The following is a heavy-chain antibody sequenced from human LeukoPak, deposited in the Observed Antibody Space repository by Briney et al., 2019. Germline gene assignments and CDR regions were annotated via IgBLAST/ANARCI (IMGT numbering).Heavy chain of an antibody. D-gene: IGHD3-9*01. CDR3: ARTYNWLLGDNWFDP. CDR2: INPNSGGT. Sequence: GASVKVSCKASGYTFTGYYMHWVRQAPGQGLEWMGWINPNSGGTNYAQKFQGRVTMTRDTSISTAYMELSRLRSDDTAVYYCARTYNWLLGDNWFDPWGQGTLVTVSS. V-gene: IGHV1-2*02. J-gene: IGHJ5*02. CDR1: GYTFTGYY.